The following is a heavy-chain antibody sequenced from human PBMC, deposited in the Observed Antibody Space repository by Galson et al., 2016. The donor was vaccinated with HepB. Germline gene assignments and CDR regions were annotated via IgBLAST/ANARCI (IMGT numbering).Heavy chain of an antibody. CDR3: ARGQIGRSSGGYYYGMDV. V-gene: IGHV1-3*01. Sequence: SVKVSCKASGYTFTTYAMHWVRQAPGQRLEWMGCINAGYGNTKNSESFQGRATITRDTSASSAYMKLSSLRSEDTAVYYCARGQIGRSSGGYYYGMDVWGQGTAVTVSS. CDR2: INAGYGNT. D-gene: IGHD6-6*01. J-gene: IGHJ6*02. CDR1: GYTFTTYA.